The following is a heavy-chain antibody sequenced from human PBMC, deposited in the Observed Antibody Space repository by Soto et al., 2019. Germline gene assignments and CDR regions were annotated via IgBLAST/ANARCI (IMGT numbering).Heavy chain of an antibody. CDR2: NLWDDEK. D-gene: IGHD3-10*01. V-gene: IGHV2-5*02. Sequence: QITLKESGPSLVKPTQTLTLTCTFSGFSLRTSGVGVGWIRQPPGQALEWLALNLWDDEKRYSPLLKSRLTIPKDASKNQVVLTMTNMDPVDTATYYCVHRLSTYGLHSWGQGILVTVSS. CDR1: GFSLRTSGVG. J-gene: IGHJ4*02. CDR3: VHRLSTYGLHS.